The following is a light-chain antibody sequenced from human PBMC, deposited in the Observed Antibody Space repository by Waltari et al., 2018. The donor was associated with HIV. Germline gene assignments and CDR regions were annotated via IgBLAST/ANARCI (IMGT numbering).Light chain of an antibody. CDR1: SSNLGIND. V-gene: IGLV1-47*01. CDR3: AAWDGSLRGGV. Sequence: QSVLTQPPSASGTPGQRVTISCPGRSSNLGINDVPRYQHRPGTAPNLLIFTNNQRPSGVPDRFSASKSGTSASLAISALQSDDEADYYCAAWDGSLRGGVFGGGTKLTV. CDR2: TNN. J-gene: IGLJ3*02.